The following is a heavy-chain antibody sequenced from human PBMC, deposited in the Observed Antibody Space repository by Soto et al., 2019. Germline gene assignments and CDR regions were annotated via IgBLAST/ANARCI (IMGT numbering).Heavy chain of an antibody. V-gene: IGHV4-31*03. CDR2: IYYSGTT. CDR3: ARGTATAQYYFDS. CDR1: GGSISSGGDF. D-gene: IGHD2-21*02. J-gene: IGHJ4*02. Sequence: QVQLQESGPGLVKPSETVSLTCTVSGGSISSGGDFWIWIRQHSGKGLEWIGFIYYSGTTYYNPSLQSRASISVDTSENQFSLTLTSVTAADTAVYFCARGTATAQYYFDSWGQGTLVTVSS.